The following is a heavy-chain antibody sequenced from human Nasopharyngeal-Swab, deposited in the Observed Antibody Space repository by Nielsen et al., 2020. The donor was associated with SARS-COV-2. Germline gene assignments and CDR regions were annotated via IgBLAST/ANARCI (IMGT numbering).Heavy chain of an antibody. J-gene: IGHJ4*02. V-gene: IGHV3-30*18. CDR1: GFTFSSYG. CDR3: ANAAGTSDY. Sequence: LSLTCAASGFTFSSYGMHWVRQAPGKGLEWVAVISYDGSNKYYADSVKGRFTISRDNSKNTLYLQMNSLRAEDTAVYYCANAAGTSDYWGQGTLVTVSS. D-gene: IGHD6-13*01. CDR2: ISYDGSNK.